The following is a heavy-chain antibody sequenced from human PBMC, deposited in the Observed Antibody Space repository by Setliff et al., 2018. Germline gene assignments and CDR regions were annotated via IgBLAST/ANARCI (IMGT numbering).Heavy chain of an antibody. CDR3: ARETTFEEGGRYFSYYFDY. Sequence: PSETLSLTCAVSGVSVNSLTWWSWVRQTPGKGLEFIGYVFHNGAAKYDPSLKSRVTMSVDTSKTQFSLKLNSMTTADTAVYYCARETTFEEGGRYFSYYFDYWGQGALVTVSS. CDR2: VFHNGAA. CDR1: GVSVNSLTW. J-gene: IGHJ4*02. V-gene: IGHV4-4*02. D-gene: IGHD1-26*01.